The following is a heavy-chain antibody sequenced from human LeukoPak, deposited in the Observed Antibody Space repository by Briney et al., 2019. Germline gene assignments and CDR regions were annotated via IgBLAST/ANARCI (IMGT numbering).Heavy chain of an antibody. CDR3: ARVNYGSATKEDY. Sequence: SETLSLTCAVYGGSFSGYYWSWIRQPPGKGLEWIGEINHSGSTNYNPSLKSRVTISVDTSKNQFSLKLSSVTAADTAVYYCARVNYGSATKEDYWGQGTLVTVSS. CDR1: GGSFSGYY. CDR2: INHSGST. V-gene: IGHV4-34*01. J-gene: IGHJ4*02. D-gene: IGHD3-10*01.